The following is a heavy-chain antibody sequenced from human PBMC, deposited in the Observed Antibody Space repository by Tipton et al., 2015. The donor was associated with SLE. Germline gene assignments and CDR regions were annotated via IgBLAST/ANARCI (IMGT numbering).Heavy chain of an antibody. CDR2: MNPNSGNT. Sequence: QSGAEVKKTGASVKVSCKASGYTFTSYDINWVRQATGQGLEWMGWMNPNSGNTGYAQKFQGRVTMTRSTSISTAYMELSSLRSEDTAVYYCARVRRSGVICPSLGYWGQGTLVTVSS. J-gene: IGHJ4*02. CDR3: ARVRRSGVICPSLGY. CDR1: GYTFTSYD. V-gene: IGHV1-8*01. D-gene: IGHD2-15*01.